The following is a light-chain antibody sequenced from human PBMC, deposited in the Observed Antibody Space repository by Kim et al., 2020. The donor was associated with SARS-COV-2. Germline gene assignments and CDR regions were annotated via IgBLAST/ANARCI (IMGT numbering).Light chain of an antibody. J-gene: IGKJ1*01. Sequence: EIVMTQSPATLSVSPGERATLSCRASQSVHSYLAWYQQIPGQAPSLLIYGASTRATGIPARFSGSGSGTEFTLTISSLQSEDFAVYYCQQYNNWPPWTFGQGTKVDIK. CDR3: QQYNNWPPWT. V-gene: IGKV3-15*01. CDR1: QSVHSY. CDR2: GAS.